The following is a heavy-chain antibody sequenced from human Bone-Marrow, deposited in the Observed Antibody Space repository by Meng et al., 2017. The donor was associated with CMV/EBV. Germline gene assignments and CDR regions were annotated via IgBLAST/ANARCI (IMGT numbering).Heavy chain of an antibody. V-gene: IGHV5-51*01. CDR3: ARPQGYCTSTRCYTDSFEM. Sequence: GESLKISCKGSGYTFSSYWIAWVRQMPGKGLEWMGIIYPNDSDTRYSPSFQGQVTISADKSLSTAYLQWSSLKASDTAMYYCARPQGYCTSTRCYTDSFEMWGQGTMVTVSS. CDR1: GYTFSSYW. D-gene: IGHD2-2*02. CDR2: IYPNDSDT. J-gene: IGHJ3*02.